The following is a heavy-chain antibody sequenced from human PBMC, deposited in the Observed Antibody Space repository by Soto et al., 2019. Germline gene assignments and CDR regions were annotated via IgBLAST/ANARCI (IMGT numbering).Heavy chain of an antibody. Sequence: ASVKVSCKASGYTFSTYAMHWVRQAPGQSLEWMGWINGGTGQTRYSQRFQDRVTITRDTSAKTTYMDLTSLRSEDTAVYYCARGKGMEENYYYGMDIWGQGTTVTVSS. D-gene: IGHD1-1*01. J-gene: IGHJ6*02. CDR1: GYTFSTYA. CDR2: INGGTGQT. CDR3: ARGKGMEENYYYGMDI. V-gene: IGHV1-3*01.